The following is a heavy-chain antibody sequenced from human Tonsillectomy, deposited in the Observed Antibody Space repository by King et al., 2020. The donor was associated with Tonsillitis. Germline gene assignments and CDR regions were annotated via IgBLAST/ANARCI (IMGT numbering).Heavy chain of an antibody. CDR2: VNPNSGNT. V-gene: IGHV1-8*01. CDR3: ARGEVSGFDY. Sequence: VQLVESGAEVKKPGASVKVSCKTSGYTFSNYDLNWVRQAPGQGLEWMGWVNPNSGNTAYAQKFQGRVTMTRDTSISTVYMELGSLRSEDTAVYYCARGEVSGFDYWGQGTLVTVSS. J-gene: IGHJ4*02. D-gene: IGHD5/OR15-5a*01. CDR1: GYTFSNYD.